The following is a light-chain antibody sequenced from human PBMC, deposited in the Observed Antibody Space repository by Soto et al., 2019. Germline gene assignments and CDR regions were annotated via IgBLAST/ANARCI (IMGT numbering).Light chain of an antibody. V-gene: IGLV1-44*01. J-gene: IGLJ2*01. CDR2: SNN. Sequence: QSVLTQSPSASGTSGQRVTISCSGSSSNIGSKTVNWYQQLPGTAPKLLIYSNNQRPSGVPDRFSGSKSGTSASLAISGLQSEDEADYYCAAWDDSLNGVVFGGGTKLTVL. CDR1: SSNIGSKT. CDR3: AAWDDSLNGVV.